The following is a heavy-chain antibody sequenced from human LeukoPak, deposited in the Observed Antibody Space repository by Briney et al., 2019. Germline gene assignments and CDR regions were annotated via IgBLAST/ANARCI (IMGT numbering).Heavy chain of an antibody. J-gene: IGHJ3*02. V-gene: IGHV3-21*01. Sequence: GGSLRLSCAASGFTFSSYSMNWVRQAPGKGLEWVSSISSSSSYIYYADSVKGRFTISRDNAKNSLYLQMNSLRAEDTAVYYCASDRRIAVVSQAFDIWGQGTMVTVSS. D-gene: IGHD6-19*01. CDR3: ASDRRIAVVSQAFDI. CDR1: GFTFSSYS. CDR2: ISSSSSYI.